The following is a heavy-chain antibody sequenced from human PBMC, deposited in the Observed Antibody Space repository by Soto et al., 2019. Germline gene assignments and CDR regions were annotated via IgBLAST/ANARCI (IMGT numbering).Heavy chain of an antibody. V-gene: IGHV1-18*04. CDR3: ARSELERGEVGYYGMDV. J-gene: IGHJ6*02. CDR2: ISSYNSYNGDT. CDR1: GYTFSNYA. Sequence: QVRLVQSGADLKKPGASVQVSCKTSGYTFSNYAINWVRQAPGQGLEWMGWISSYNSYNGDTKYARMLQDRLTMTIETSTATAYMELRSLRSDDTAVYYCARSELERGEVGYYGMDVWGQGTTVTVSS. D-gene: IGHD3-16*01.